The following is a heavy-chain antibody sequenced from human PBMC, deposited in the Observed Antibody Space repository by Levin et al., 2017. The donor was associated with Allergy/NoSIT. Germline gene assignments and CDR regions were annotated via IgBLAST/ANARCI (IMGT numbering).Heavy chain of an antibody. CDR2: IYNSGTT. Sequence: SQTLSLTCRVSAGSINSYYWSWIRQPPGKGLEWIGYIYNSGTTNYNPSLKSRATMSADMSKNQISLRLSSVTAADTAVYYCARRTISDSKDAFDIWGPGTMVSVSS. D-gene: IGHD3-3*01. CDR3: ARRTISDSKDAFDI. V-gene: IGHV4-59*08. CDR1: AGSINSYY. J-gene: IGHJ3*02.